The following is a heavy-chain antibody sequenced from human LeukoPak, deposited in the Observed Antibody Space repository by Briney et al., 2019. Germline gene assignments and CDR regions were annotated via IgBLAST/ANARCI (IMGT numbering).Heavy chain of an antibody. CDR3: AREMATTETFAY. J-gene: IGHJ4*02. CDR2: ISYDGSNK. CDR1: GFTFSSNA. V-gene: IGHV3-30*03. Sequence: QAGGSLRLSCAASGFTFSSNAMPWVRQAPGKGLERVAVISYDGSNKYYADSVKGRFTISRDSSKNTLYLQMNSLRAEDTAVYYCAREMATTETFAYWGQGALVTVSS. D-gene: IGHD5-24*01.